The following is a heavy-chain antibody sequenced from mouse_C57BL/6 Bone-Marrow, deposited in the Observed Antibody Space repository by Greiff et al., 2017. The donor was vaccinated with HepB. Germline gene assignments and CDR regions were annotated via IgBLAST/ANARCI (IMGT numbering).Heavy chain of an antibody. V-gene: IGHV5-12*01. CDR1: GFTFSDYY. Sequence: EVQRVESGGGLVQPGGSLKLSCAASGFTFSDYYMYWVRQTPEKRLEWVAYISNGGGSTYYPDTVKGRFTISRDNAKNTLYLQMSRLKSEDTAMYYCARQGRLRSFDYWGQGTTLTVSS. CDR2: ISNGGGST. J-gene: IGHJ2*01. CDR3: ARQGRLRSFDY. D-gene: IGHD1-2*01.